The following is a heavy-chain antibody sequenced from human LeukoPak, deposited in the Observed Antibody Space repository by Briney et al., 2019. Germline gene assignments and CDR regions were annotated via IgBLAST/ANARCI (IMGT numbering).Heavy chain of an antibody. Sequence: QSGGSLRLSCTVSGFAFNGYAMSWVRQAPGKGPEWVSSIGARGDVTYSADSVKGRFTISRDNSKRTLFLQMNSLRAEDTAVYYCAKVHYTASFPGSFPGRNYFDSWGQGSLVTVSS. D-gene: IGHD1-26*01. CDR3: AKVHYTASFPGSFPGRNYFDS. J-gene: IGHJ4*02. V-gene: IGHV3-23*01. CDR2: IGARGDVT. CDR1: GFAFNGYA.